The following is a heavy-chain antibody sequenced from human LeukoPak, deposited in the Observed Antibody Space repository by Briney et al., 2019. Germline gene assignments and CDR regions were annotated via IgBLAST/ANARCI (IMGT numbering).Heavy chain of an antibody. Sequence: PSETLSLTCTVSGGSISSSSYYWGWIRQPPGKGLEWIGSIYYSGRTYYNPSLKSRVTISVDTSKYQFSLKLSSVTAADTAVYYCARGAGYSSSWYAVWGQGTLVTVSS. CDR3: ARGAGYSSSWYAV. CDR2: IYYSGRT. V-gene: IGHV4-39*07. CDR1: GGSISSSSYY. J-gene: IGHJ4*02. D-gene: IGHD6-13*01.